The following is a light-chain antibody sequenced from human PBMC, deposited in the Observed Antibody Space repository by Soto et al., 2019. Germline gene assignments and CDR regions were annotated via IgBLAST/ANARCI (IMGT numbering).Light chain of an antibody. V-gene: IGLV2-14*01. CDR3: SSYTSSSTPVV. CDR1: SSDVGGYIY. J-gene: IGLJ2*01. CDR2: EVS. Sequence: QSALTQPPSASGSPGQSVTISCTGTSSDVGGYIYVSWYQQHPGKAPKLMIYEVSNRPSGVSNRFSGSKSGNTASLTISGLQAEDEADYYCSSYTSSSTPVVFGGGTKVTVL.